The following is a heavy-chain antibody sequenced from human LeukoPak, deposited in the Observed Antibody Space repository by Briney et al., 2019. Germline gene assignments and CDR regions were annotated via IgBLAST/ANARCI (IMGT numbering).Heavy chain of an antibody. V-gene: IGHV1-2*02. CDR3: VRDRTKYCSSTSCPLDY. J-gene: IGHJ4*02. CDR2: INPYSGGT. Sequence: ASVKVSCKASGYSFTGYYMHWGRQAPGQGLEWMGWINPYSGGTNYAQKFQGRVTMTRDTSISTVYMELSRLRSDDTAVYYCVRDRTKYCSSTSCPLDYWGQGTLVTVSS. D-gene: IGHD2-2*01. CDR1: GYSFTGYY.